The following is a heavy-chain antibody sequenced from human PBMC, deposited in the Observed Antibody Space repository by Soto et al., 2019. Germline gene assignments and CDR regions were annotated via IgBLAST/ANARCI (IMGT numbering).Heavy chain of an antibody. CDR2: IIPFFGTA. CDR3: ARRAVYLSSGYYYFDY. Sequence: QVQLVQSGAEVKKPGSSVKVSCKASGGTFSSHGIFWVRQAPGQGLEWMGGIIPFFGTANYAQKFQGRVTITADESTNTAYMELSRLRSDYTAVYYCARRAVYLSSGYYYFDYWGQGTLVTVSS. D-gene: IGHD6-19*01. CDR1: GGTFSSHG. J-gene: IGHJ4*02. V-gene: IGHV1-69*01.